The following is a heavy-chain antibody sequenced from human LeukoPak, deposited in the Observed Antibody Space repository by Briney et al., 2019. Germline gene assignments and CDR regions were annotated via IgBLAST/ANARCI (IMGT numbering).Heavy chain of an antibody. Sequence: GGSLRLSCAASGFTFSSYAMSWVRQAPGKGLEWVSVIYSGGSTYYADSVKGRFTISRDNSKNTLYLQMNSLRAEDTAVYYCARVRYSSGAFDIWGQGTMVTVSS. CDR2: IYSGGST. CDR3: ARVRYSSGAFDI. V-gene: IGHV3-66*01. D-gene: IGHD6-25*01. CDR1: GFTFSSYA. J-gene: IGHJ3*02.